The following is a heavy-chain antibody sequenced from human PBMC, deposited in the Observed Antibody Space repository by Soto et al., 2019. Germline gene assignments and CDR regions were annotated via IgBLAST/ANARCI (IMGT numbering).Heavy chain of an antibody. Sequence: PSETLSLTCSVYGASLSRGTDSWSWIRQPPGRALEWVGYIYNDGRTYYNPYLKSRVSISSDRSRNQFSMNLTAVTAAATAMYYCASSTFFPDSRGYHFKNLDSWGQGTLVTVSS. CDR2: IYNDGRT. CDR1: GASLSRGTDS. V-gene: IGHV4-30-2*02. J-gene: IGHJ5*01. D-gene: IGHD3-22*01. CDR3: ASSTFFPDSRGYHFKNLDS.